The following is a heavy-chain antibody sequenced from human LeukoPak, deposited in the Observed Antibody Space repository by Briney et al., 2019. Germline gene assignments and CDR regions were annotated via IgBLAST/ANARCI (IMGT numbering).Heavy chain of an antibody. J-gene: IGHJ4*02. CDR1: GFTFSSYE. CDR2: IISSGSTM. Sequence: PGGSLRLSCAASGFTFSSYEMNWVRQAPGKGLEWVAYIISSGSTMYYADSVKGRFTISRDNGQSSVYLHMNSLRADDTAVYYCARSIAAASFFDYWGQGALVTVSS. D-gene: IGHD6-13*01. V-gene: IGHV3-48*03. CDR3: ARSIAAASFFDY.